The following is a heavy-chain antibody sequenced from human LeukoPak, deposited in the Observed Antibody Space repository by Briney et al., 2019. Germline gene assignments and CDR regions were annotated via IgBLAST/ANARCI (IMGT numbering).Heavy chain of an antibody. CDR1: GDSVSSNSAA. D-gene: IGHD3-22*01. J-gene: IGHJ4*02. CDR3: ARSGRWSNGYYYTLGFFDY. V-gene: IGHV6-1*01. CDR2: TYYRSKLYN. Sequence: SQTLSLTCAISGDSVSSNSAAWNWIRQSPSRGLEWLGRTYYRSKLYNDYAVSVKSRITINPDTSKNQFSLKLNSVTAADTAVYYCARSGRWSNGYYYTLGFFDYWGQGTLVTVSS.